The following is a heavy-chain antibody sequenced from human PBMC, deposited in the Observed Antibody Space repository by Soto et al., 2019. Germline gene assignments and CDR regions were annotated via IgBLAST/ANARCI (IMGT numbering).Heavy chain of an antibody. D-gene: IGHD1-1*01. CDR2: IIPIFGTA. V-gene: IGHV1-69*01. CDR3: ARDGISYRSRAYAMDV. J-gene: IGHJ6*02. CDR1: GDTFSSYA. Sequence: QVQLVQSGAEVKKPGSSVKVSCKASGDTFSSYAISWVRQAPGQGLEWMGGIIPIFGTANYTQKFQGRVTLTADASTSTVYMGLSSLRSEDTAVYYWARDGISYRSRAYAMDVLGQGTTVSVSS.